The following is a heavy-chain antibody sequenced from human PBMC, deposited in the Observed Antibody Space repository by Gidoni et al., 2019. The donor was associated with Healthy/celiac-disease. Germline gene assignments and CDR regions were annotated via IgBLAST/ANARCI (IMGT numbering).Heavy chain of an antibody. CDR2: IYYSGST. V-gene: IGHV4-59*01. D-gene: IGHD3-3*01. CDR1: GGSISSYY. J-gene: IGHJ5*02. Sequence: QVQLQESGPGLVTPSETLSLTCTVSGGSISSYYWSWIRQPPGKRLEWIGYIYYSGSTNYNPSLKSRVTISVDTSKNQFSLKLSSVTAADTAVYYCARGYYDFWSGYYTGISSWFDPWGQGTLVTVSS. CDR3: ARGYYDFWSGYYTGISSWFDP.